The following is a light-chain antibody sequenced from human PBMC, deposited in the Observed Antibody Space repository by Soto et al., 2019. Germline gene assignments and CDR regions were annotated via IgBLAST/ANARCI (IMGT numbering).Light chain of an antibody. J-gene: IGKJ2*01. V-gene: IGKV3-15*01. CDR1: QHVSSN. CDR2: RAS. Sequence: EIVMTQSPVTLSVSPGGSATLSCRASQHVSSNFAWYRQKPGQAPTLLIYRASTRATGIPARFSGSGSGTEFTLTISSLQSEDFVVYYCQQYNNWPYTFGQGTKLEIK. CDR3: QQYNNWPYT.